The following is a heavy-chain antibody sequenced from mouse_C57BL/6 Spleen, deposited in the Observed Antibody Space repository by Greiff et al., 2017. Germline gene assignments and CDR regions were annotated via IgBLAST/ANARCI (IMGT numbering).Heavy chain of an antibody. Sequence: QVQLQQSGAELVKPGASVKISCKASGYAFSSYWMNWVKQRPGKGLEWIGQIYPGVGDTNYNGKFKGKATLTADKSSSTAYMQLSSLTSEDSAVYFCARRGGHYYAMDYWGQGTSVTVSS. CDR1: GYAFSSYW. V-gene: IGHV1-80*01. D-gene: IGHD1-1*02. CDR2: IYPGVGDT. CDR3: ARRGGHYYAMDY. J-gene: IGHJ4*01.